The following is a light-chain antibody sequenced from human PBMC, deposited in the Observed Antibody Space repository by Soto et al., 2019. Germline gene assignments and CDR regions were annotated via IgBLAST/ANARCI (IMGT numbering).Light chain of an antibody. J-gene: IGKJ1*01. V-gene: IGKV1-5*03. Sequence: DIQMTQSPSTLSASVGDRVTITCRASQSVDVWLAWYQQATGKAPKVLIYKASSLKSGVPSRFSGSGSGTEFTLTISSLQPEDFATYYCQQYKTPTGTFGQGTKVYIK. CDR2: KAS. CDR1: QSVDVW. CDR3: QQYKTPTGT.